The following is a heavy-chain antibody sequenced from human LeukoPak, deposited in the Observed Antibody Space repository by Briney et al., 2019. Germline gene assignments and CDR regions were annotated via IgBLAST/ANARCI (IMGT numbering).Heavy chain of an antibody. V-gene: IGHV1-69*05. CDR1: GYTFTSYY. Sequence: GASVKVSCKASGYTFTSYYMHWVRQAPGQGLEWMGRIIPIFGTANYAQKFQGRVTITTDESTSTAYMELSSLRSEDTAVYYCASRELVPKAKYYFDYWGQGTLVTVSS. CDR3: ASRELVPKAKYYFDY. CDR2: IIPIFGTA. D-gene: IGHD6-13*01. J-gene: IGHJ4*02.